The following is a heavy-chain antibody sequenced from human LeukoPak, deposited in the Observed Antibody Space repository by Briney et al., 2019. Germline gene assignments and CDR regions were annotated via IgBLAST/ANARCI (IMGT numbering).Heavy chain of an antibody. V-gene: IGHV3-30*18. Sequence: PGGSLRLSCAASGFIFSTYGMHWVRQAPGPGLEWVAVISYDGSNKYYADSVKGRFTISRDNSKNTLYLQMNSLRAEDSAMYYCAKRQLKGSGYTYGFDYWGQGALVTVSS. CDR2: ISYDGSNK. CDR3: AKRQLKGSGYTYGFDY. CDR1: GFIFSTYG. D-gene: IGHD5-18*01. J-gene: IGHJ4*02.